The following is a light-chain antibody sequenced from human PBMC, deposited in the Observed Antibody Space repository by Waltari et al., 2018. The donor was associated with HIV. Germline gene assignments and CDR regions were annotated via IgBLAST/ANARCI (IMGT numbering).Light chain of an antibody. J-gene: IGKJ2*01. CDR1: QSILSSSNNRKY. Sequence: DIVMTQSPDSLAVSLGERATMNCKSSQSILSSSNNRKYLAWYQQKPGQPPKLLIYWASCRESGVPDRFIGRGSGTDFSLTISSLQAEDVAVYFCHQYYTTPYTFGQGTKLEIK. V-gene: IGKV4-1*01. CDR3: HQYYTTPYT. CDR2: WAS.